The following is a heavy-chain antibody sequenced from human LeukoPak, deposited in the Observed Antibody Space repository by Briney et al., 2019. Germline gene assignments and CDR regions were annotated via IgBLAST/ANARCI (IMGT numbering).Heavy chain of an antibody. CDR1: GGSISSGGYY. Sequence: PSQTLSLTCTVSGGSISSGGYYWSWIRQPPGKGLEWIGYIYHSGSTYYNPSLKSRVTISVDRSKNQFSLKLSSVTAADTAVYYCAREGGDFANWGQGTLVTVSS. CDR3: AREGGDFAN. J-gene: IGHJ4*02. D-gene: IGHD3-3*01. V-gene: IGHV4-30-2*01. CDR2: IYHSGST.